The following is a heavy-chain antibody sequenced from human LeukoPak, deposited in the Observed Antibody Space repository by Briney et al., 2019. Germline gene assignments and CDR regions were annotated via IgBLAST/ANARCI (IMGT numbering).Heavy chain of an antibody. CDR2: LHYSGST. CDR1: GGSISSYY. Sequence: SETLSLTCTVSGGSISSYYWSWIRQPPGKGLEWIGYLHYSGSTYYNPSLKSRVTISLDTSKNQVSLKLSSVTAADTAVYYCARVVSNGDRAAFDIWGQGTMITVSS. J-gene: IGHJ3*02. D-gene: IGHD2-8*01. CDR3: ARVVSNGDRAAFDI. V-gene: IGHV4-59*01.